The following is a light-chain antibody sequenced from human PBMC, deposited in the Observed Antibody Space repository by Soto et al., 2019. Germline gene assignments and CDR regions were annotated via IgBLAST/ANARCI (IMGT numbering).Light chain of an antibody. Sequence: DIQMTQSPSTLSASVGDRVTITCRASQSISSWLAWYQQSPGKAPKLLIYDASSLESGVPSRFSGSGSETEFTLTISSLQPDDFATYYCQQYKSYSKTFGQGTKVEIK. CDR3: QQYKSYSKT. V-gene: IGKV1-5*01. CDR2: DAS. J-gene: IGKJ1*01. CDR1: QSISSW.